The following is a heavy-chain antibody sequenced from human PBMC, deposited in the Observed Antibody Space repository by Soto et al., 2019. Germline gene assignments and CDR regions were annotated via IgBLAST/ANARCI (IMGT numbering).Heavy chain of an antibody. V-gene: IGHV3-23*01. Sequence: EVQLLESGGGLVQPGGSLRLSCVTSGFTFSSYAMSWVRQAPGKGLEWVSTISARDGSTFYADSVKGRFTISRDDSQGTLYLQMSSLRAEDSAVYYCAKRQTVTTWRYDAFDLWGQGTMVTVSS. J-gene: IGHJ3*01. CDR1: GFTFSSYA. CDR3: AKRQTVTTWRYDAFDL. CDR2: ISARDGST. D-gene: IGHD4-17*01.